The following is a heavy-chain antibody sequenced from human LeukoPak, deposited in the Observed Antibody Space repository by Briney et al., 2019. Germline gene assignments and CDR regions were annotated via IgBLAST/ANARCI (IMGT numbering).Heavy chain of an antibody. J-gene: IGHJ4*02. D-gene: IGHD5-24*01. Sequence: SETLSLTCTVSGGSISSYYWSWIGQPPGKGLEWIGYIYYSGNTNYNPSLKSRVTISVDTSKNQFSLKLSSVTAADTAVYYCARGRRWLQHPWYFDYWGQGTLVTVSS. CDR2: IYYSGNT. CDR1: GGSISSYY. V-gene: IGHV4-59*12. CDR3: ARGRRWLQHPWYFDY.